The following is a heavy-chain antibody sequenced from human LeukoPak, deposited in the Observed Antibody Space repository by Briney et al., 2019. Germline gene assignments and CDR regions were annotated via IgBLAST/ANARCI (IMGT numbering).Heavy chain of an antibody. CDR3: ARDKGYSSGWYGGYYYYYMDV. CDR2: IIPIFGTA. Sequence: SVKVSCKASGGTFSSYAISWVRQAPGQGLEWMGGIIPIFGTANYAQKFQGRVTITTDESMSTAYMELSSLRSEDTAVYYCARDKGYSSGWYGGYYYYYMDVWGKGTTVTVSS. V-gene: IGHV1-69*05. D-gene: IGHD6-19*01. CDR1: GGTFSSYA. J-gene: IGHJ6*03.